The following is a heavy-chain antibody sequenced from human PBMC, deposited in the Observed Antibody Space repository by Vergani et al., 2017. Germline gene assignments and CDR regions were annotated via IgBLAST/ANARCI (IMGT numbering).Heavy chain of an antibody. CDR1: GGSISSGGYY. V-gene: IGHV4-31*03. D-gene: IGHD3-22*01. Sequence: QVQLQESGPGLVKPSQTLSLTCTVSGGSISSGGYYWSWIRQHPGKGLEWIGYIYYSGSTYYNPSLKSRVTISVDTSKNQFSLKLSSVTAADTAVYYCARGPTITMIKYIWFDPWGQGTLVTVSS. J-gene: IGHJ5*02. CDR3: ARGPTITMIKYIWFDP. CDR2: IYYSGST.